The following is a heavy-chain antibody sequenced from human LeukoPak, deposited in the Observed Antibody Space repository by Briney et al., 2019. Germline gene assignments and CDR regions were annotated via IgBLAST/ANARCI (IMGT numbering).Heavy chain of an antibody. CDR3: SRHIVGARTFFDY. D-gene: IGHD1-26*01. J-gene: IGHJ4*02. CDR2: ITSKAYGATT. CDR1: GFTFGDYA. V-gene: IGHV3-49*04. Sequence: PGGSLRLSCTASGFTFGDYAMSWVRQAPGKGLEWVGFITSKAYGATTDYAASVKGRFTISRDDSKSIAYLQMNSPKSEATAVYYCSRHIVGARTFFDYWGQGALVTVSS.